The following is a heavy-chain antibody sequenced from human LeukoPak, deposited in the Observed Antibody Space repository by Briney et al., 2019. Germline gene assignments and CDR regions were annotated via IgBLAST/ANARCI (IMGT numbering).Heavy chain of an antibody. J-gene: IGHJ5*02. CDR2: INPNSGGT. D-gene: IGHD2-2*01. V-gene: IGHV1-2*02. CDR3: ARSEIKCTSCYFRNWFDP. Sequence: GASVKVSCKASGYTFTGYYMHWVRQAPGQGLEWMGWINPNSGGTNYAQKFQGRVTMTRDTSISTAYMELSRLRSDDTAVYYCARSEIKCTSCYFRNWFDPWGQGTLVTVSS. CDR1: GYTFTGYY.